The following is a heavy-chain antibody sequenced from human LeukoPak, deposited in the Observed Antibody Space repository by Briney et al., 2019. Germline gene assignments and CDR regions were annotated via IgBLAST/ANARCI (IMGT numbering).Heavy chain of an antibody. D-gene: IGHD3-16*02. CDR3: ASTYPPRLYDYVWGSYRSFDY. CDR1: GYTFTSYD. J-gene: IGHJ4*02. V-gene: IGHV1-8*01. CDR2: MNPNSGNT. Sequence: ASVKVSCKASGYTFTSYDINWVRQATGQGLEWMGWMNPNSGNTGYAQKFQGRVTMTRNTSISTAYMELSSVTAADTAVYYCASTYPPRLYDYVWGSYRSFDYWGQGTLVTVSS.